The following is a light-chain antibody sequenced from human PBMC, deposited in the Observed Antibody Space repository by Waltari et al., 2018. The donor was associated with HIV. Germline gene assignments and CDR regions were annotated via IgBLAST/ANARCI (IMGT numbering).Light chain of an antibody. V-gene: IGLV1-44*01. CDR1: RSNIGSNT. Sequence: QSVLTQTPSASGTPGQRVIVSCSGSRSNIGSNTVNWYQLLPGAAPRLLIHSLNQRPSGVPDRFSGSKSGASASLAISGLQSEDEADYYCAAWDDNLNGYVFGSGTKVTVL. J-gene: IGLJ1*01. CDR2: SLN. CDR3: AAWDDNLNGYV.